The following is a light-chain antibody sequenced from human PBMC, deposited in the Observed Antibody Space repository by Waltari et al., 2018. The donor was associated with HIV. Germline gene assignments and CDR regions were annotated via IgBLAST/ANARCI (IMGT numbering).Light chain of an antibody. V-gene: IGKV3-11*01. CDR3: QQRSNWPFT. J-gene: IGKJ4*01. Sequence: EIVLTQSPATLSLSPGERATRACRASQLVSSYLAWYQQRPGQAPSLLIFDAANRATGIPARFSGSGSGTDFTLTISSLEPEDFAVYYCQQRSNWPFTFGGGTKVEIK. CDR1: QLVSSY. CDR2: DAA.